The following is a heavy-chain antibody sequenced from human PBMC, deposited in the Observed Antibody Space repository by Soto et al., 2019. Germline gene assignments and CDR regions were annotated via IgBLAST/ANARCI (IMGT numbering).Heavy chain of an antibody. CDR3: AKGRGARYYYGMDV. Sequence: GGSLRLSCAASGFTFSSYAMSWVCQAPGKGLEWVSGISGSGGSTYYADSVKGRFTISRDNSKNTLYLQMNSLRAEDTAVYYCAKGRGARYYYGMDVWGQGTTVTVSS. CDR2: ISGSGGST. CDR1: GFTFSSYA. D-gene: IGHD3-10*01. J-gene: IGHJ6*02. V-gene: IGHV3-23*01.